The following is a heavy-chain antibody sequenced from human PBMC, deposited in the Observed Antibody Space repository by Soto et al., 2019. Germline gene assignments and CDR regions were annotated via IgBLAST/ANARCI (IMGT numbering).Heavy chain of an antibody. D-gene: IGHD3-10*01. V-gene: IGHV3-48*02. CDR2: ISSGSSAI. CDR3: ARDPGGMDV. CDR1: GFNFRPYV. Sequence: PGGSLRLSCAASGFNFRPYVMNWVRQAPGKGLEWLSHISSGSSAIYYADSVKGRFTISRDDAKSSLYLLMNSLTDDDTGVYYCARDPGGMDVWGQGTTVTVSS. J-gene: IGHJ6*02.